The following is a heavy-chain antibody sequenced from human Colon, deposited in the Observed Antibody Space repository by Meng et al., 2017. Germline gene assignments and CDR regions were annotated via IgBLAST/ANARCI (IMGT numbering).Heavy chain of an antibody. CDR2: IYDNGYT. D-gene: IGHD3-16*01. Sequence: QLQLQESGSRLVKPSQTLSLTCAVSGDSVTTTLSSWSWIRQSPGKGLEWIGNIYDNGYTYYSPSLRSRVTISVDRSNNQFSLNLNSVTAADTAVYSCARGYRGSTYFAYWGQGILVTVSS. V-gene: IGHV4-30-2*06. CDR3: ARGYRGSTYFAY. CDR1: GDSVTTTLSS. J-gene: IGHJ4*02.